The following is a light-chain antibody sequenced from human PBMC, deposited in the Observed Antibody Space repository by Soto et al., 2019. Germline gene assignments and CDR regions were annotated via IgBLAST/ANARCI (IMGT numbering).Light chain of an antibody. CDR2: EAS. V-gene: IGLV2-8*01. Sequence: QSVLTQPPSTAGSPGQSVTISCTGTSTDVGGYNYVSWYQQYPGKAPKLMIYEASKRPSGVPDRFSGGKAGNTASLISSGLQAEDEADYSCSSYTSSSSSVFGSGTKVTV. CDR1: STDVGGYNY. J-gene: IGLJ1*01. CDR3: SSYTSSSSSV.